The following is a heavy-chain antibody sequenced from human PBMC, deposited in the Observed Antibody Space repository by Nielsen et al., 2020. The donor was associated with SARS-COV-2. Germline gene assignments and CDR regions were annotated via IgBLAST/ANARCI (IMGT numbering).Heavy chain of an antibody. Sequence: GESLKISCTTSGFTFSPHNMHWVRQAPGKGLEWVSTISGGSTYRYYGSSYYADSVKGRFTVSRDNARNSVFLQMNSLRVEDTGVYYCARVAVGPTQQAVDIWGQGTMVTVSS. D-gene: IGHD1-26*01. J-gene: IGHJ3*02. CDR3: ARVAVGPTQQAVDI. CDR2: ISGGSTYR. CDR1: GFTFSPHN. V-gene: IGHV3-21*06.